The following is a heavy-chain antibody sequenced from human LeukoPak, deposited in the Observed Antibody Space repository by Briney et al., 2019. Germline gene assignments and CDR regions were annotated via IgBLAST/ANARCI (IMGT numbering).Heavy chain of an antibody. D-gene: IGHD6-13*01. J-gene: IGHJ6*03. V-gene: IGHV4-59*01. CDR1: VGSIRSYH. Sequence: SETLSLTCSVSVGSIRSYHWSWIRQPPGKGLGWIGFIYDNGSPHYNPSLKSRVTISVDTSKNQCSLKLRSVTAADTAVYYCARTTEAHSWQTRYYSYYMDVWGKGTTVTVSS. CDR3: ARTTEAHSWQTRYYSYYMDV. CDR2: IYDNGSP.